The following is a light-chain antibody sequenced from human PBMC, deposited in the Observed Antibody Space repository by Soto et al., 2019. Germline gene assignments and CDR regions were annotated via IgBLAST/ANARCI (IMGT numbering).Light chain of an antibody. CDR3: HQYNSWPWT. Sequence: ESVLTQSPATLSLSPGERATLSCRASQSVSSYLAWYQQKPGQAPRLLIYDASNRATGIPARFSGSGSGTDFTLTISSLQSEDFAIYSCHQYNSWPWTFGQGSKVDI. CDR2: DAS. J-gene: IGKJ1*01. CDR1: QSVSSY. V-gene: IGKV3-11*01.